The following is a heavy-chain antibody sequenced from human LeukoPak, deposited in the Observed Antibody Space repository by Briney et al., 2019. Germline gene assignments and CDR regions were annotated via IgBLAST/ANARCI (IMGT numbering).Heavy chain of an antibody. J-gene: IGHJ3*02. D-gene: IGHD4-17*01. Sequence: SETLSLTCSVSGGSISSYYRSWIRQHPGKGLEWIGYIYYSGGTYYNPSLKSRVTISADTSKNQFSLNLSSVTAADTAVYYCARGRYGDDAFDIWGQGTMVTVSS. V-gene: IGHV4-59*06. CDR1: GGSISSYY. CDR3: ARGRYGDDAFDI. CDR2: IYYSGGT.